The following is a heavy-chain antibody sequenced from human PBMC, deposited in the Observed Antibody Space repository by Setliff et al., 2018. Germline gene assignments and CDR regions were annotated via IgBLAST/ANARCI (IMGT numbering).Heavy chain of an antibody. J-gene: IGHJ6*02. V-gene: IGHV1-69*10. CDR2: IIPILGIA. D-gene: IGHD3-22*01. Sequence: KVSCKASGGTFSSYAISWVRQAPGQGLEWMGGIIPILGIANYAQKFQGRVTITADESTSTAYMELSSLRSEDTAVYYCARNYDSSGYSKSHLGYYYYGMDVWGQGTTVTVSS. CDR3: ARNYDSSGYSKSHLGYYYYGMDV. CDR1: GGTFSSYA.